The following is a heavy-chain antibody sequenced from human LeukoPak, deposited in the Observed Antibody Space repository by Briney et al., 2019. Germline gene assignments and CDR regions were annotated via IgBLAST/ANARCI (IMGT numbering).Heavy chain of an antibody. D-gene: IGHD6-19*01. J-gene: IGHJ4*02. V-gene: IGHV3-21*01. CDR1: GFTLSSYS. Sequence: GGSLRLSCAASGFTLSSYSMNWVRQAPGKGLEWVSSISSSSSYIYYADSVKGRFTISRDNAKNSLYLQMNSLRAEDTAVYYCARGSSSGWSRGDYWGQGTLVTVSS. CDR2: ISSSSSYI. CDR3: ARGSSSGWSRGDY.